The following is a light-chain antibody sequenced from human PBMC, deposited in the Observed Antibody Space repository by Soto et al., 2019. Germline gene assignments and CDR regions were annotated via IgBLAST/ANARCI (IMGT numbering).Light chain of an antibody. CDR3: QQRRNWPLT. CDR1: QSVSSSY. J-gene: IGKJ4*01. CDR2: GAS. Sequence: EIVLTQSPGTLSLSPGERATLSCRASQSVSSSYLAWYQQKPGQAPRLLIYGASSRATGIPDRFSGSGSGTDFTLTISSLEPEDFALYYCQQRRNWPLTFGGGTKVDI. V-gene: IGKV3D-20*02.